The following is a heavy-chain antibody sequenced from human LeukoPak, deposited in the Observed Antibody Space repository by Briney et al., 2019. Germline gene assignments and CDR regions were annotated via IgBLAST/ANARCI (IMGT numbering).Heavy chain of an antibody. CDR2: IYTSGTT. D-gene: IGHD5-12*01. CDR3: TSLNSGYGGWFDH. CDR1: GGSISSGNYY. V-gene: IGHV4-61*02. Sequence: PSQTLSLTCTVSGGSISSGNYYYSWIRQPAGKGLEWLGRIYTSGTTNYNPSLKSRVTISVDTSKNQFSLKLSSVTAADTAVYYCTSLNSGYGGWFDHWGQGTLVTVSS. J-gene: IGHJ5*02.